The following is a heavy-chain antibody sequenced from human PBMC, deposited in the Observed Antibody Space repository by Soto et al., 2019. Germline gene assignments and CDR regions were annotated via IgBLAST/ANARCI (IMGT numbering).Heavy chain of an antibody. CDR1: GLIFRTYA. J-gene: IGHJ4*02. Sequence: QVQLEEPGGGVVQPGGSLRLSCAASGLIFRTYAMHWVRQSPGKGLEWVAVIWSDGSDKYYADSVKGRFTISRDNSNNTLFLQMSSLRAEDTAVYYCAKEGIAAAGPLDYWGPGTLLTVSS. D-gene: IGHD6-13*01. CDR2: IWSDGSDK. V-gene: IGHV3-33*06. CDR3: AKEGIAAAGPLDY.